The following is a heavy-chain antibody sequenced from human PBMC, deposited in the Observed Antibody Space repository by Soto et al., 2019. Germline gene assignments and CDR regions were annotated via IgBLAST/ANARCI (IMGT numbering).Heavy chain of an antibody. V-gene: IGHV3-7*03. J-gene: IGHJ4*02. Sequence: GGSLRLSCAASGFTSTESWMSWVRQTPGKGLEWVANINQDGSEKYYVDSVKGRFTISRDNAKNSLFLQMNSLRAEDTAVYYCAKAGGSSNWYRFDYWGQGTLVTVSS. CDR1: GFTSTESW. D-gene: IGHD6-13*01. CDR3: AKAGGSSNWYRFDY. CDR2: INQDGSEK.